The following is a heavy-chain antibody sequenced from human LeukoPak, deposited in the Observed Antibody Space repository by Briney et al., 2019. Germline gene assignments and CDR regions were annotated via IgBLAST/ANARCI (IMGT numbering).Heavy chain of an antibody. D-gene: IGHD3-16*01. CDR1: GFNFKNYD. V-gene: IGHV3-13*01. J-gene: IGHJ4*02. CDR3: ARGWGGHGRSWGALDF. Sequence: GGSLRLSCAASGFNFKNYDFHWVRQVAGERLEWVAGIGTVADTFYPDSVMGRFTISRESAKNSFYLQMNSLRAGDTAVYYCARGWGGHGRSWGALDFWGQGILVTVSS. CDR2: IGTVADT.